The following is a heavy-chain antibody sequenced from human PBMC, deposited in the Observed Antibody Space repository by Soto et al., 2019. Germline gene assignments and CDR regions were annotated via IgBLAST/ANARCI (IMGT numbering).Heavy chain of an antibody. CDR1: GGSISSYY. CDR2: IYYSGST. Sequence: PSETLSLTCTVSGGSISSYYWSWIRQPPGKGLEWIGYIYYSGSTNYNPSLKSRVTISVDTSKNQFSLKLSSVTAADTAVYYCARGFIYCSSTSCYPASVDVWGQGTMGTV. J-gene: IGHJ6*02. CDR3: ARGFIYCSSTSCYPASVDV. D-gene: IGHD2-2*01. V-gene: IGHV4-59*01.